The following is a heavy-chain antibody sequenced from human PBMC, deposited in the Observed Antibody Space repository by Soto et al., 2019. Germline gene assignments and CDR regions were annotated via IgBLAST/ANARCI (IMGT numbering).Heavy chain of an antibody. D-gene: IGHD3-3*01. CDR1: GGTFSSYA. V-gene: IGHV1-69*06. CDR2: IIPIFGTA. J-gene: IGHJ5*02. CDR3: ARVKGGIRFLEWLAPDNWFDP. Sequence: QVQLVQSGAEVKKPGSSVKVSCKASGGTFSSYAISWVRQAPGQGLEWMGGIIPIFGTANYAQKFQGRVTITADKSTSTAYMELSSLRSEDTAVYYCARVKGGIRFLEWLAPDNWFDPWGQGTLVTVSS.